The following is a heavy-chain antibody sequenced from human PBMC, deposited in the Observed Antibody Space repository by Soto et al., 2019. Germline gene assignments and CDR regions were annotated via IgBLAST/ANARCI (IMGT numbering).Heavy chain of an antibody. J-gene: IGHJ6*02. CDR3: ARGPWYSSSWYRNYYYYGMDV. CDR2: ISYDGSNK. V-gene: IGHV3-30*03. D-gene: IGHD6-13*01. CDR1: GFTFSSYG. Sequence: GGSLRLSCAASGFTFSSYGMHWVRQAPGKGLEWVAVISYDGSNKYYADSVKGRFTISRDNSKNTLYLQMNSLRAEDTAVYYCARGPWYSSSWYRNYYYYGMDVWGQGTTVTVSS.